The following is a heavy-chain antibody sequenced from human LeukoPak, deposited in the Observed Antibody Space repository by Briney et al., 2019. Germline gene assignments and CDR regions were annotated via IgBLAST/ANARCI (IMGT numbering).Heavy chain of an antibody. V-gene: IGHV3-23*01. CDR1: GFTFSSYA. CDR3: AKDLAYCGGDCYTGLDY. J-gene: IGHJ4*02. Sequence: SGGSLRLSCAASGFTFSSYAMSWVRQAPGKGLEWVSAISGSGGSTYYTDSVKGRFTISRDNSKITLYLQMNSLRAEDTAVYYCAKDLAYCGGDCYTGLDYWGQGTLVTVSS. CDR2: ISGSGGST. D-gene: IGHD2-21*01.